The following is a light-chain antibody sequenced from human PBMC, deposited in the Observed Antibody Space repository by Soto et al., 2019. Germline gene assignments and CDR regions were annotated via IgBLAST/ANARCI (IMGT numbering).Light chain of an antibody. CDR3: QQYGNSPT. Sequence: EIVLTQSPGTLSLSPGERATLSCRASQSVSAGYFAWYQQKPGQAPGLLIYETSSRTTGIPDRFSGSGSGTDFTLTISRLEPEDFAVYYCQQYGNSPTFGQGTKVEIK. J-gene: IGKJ1*01. CDR1: QSVSAGY. V-gene: IGKV3-20*01. CDR2: ETS.